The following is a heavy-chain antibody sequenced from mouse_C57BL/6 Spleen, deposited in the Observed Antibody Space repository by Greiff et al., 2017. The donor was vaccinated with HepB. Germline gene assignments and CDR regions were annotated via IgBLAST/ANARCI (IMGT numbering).Heavy chain of an antibody. Sequence: EVQLQQSGPELVKPGASVKISCKASGYTFTDYYMNWVKQSHGKSLEWIGDINPNNGGTSYNQKFKGKATLTVDTSSSTAYMELRSLTSEDSAVYYCAYGNYEGFAYWGQGTLVTVSA. CDR3: AYGNYEGFAY. D-gene: IGHD2-1*01. J-gene: IGHJ3*01. CDR1: GYTFTDYY. CDR2: INPNNGGT. V-gene: IGHV1-26*01.